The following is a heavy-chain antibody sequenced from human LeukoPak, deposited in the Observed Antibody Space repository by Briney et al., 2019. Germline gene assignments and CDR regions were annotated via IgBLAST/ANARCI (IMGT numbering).Heavy chain of an antibody. D-gene: IGHD3-22*01. V-gene: IGHV3-53*01. CDR1: GFTVSSNY. CDR2: IYSGGST. J-gene: IGHJ4*02. Sequence: GGSLRLSCAASGFTVSSNYMSWVRQAPGKGLEWVSVIYSGGSTYYADSVKGRFTISRDNSKNTLYLQMNSLRAEDTAVYYCARERNYYDSSGYYSPVYFDYWGQGTLVTVSS. CDR3: ARERNYYDSSGYYSPVYFDY.